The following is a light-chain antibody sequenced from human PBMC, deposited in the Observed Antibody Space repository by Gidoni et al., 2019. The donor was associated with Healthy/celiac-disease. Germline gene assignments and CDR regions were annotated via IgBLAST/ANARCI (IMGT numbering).Light chain of an antibody. V-gene: IGKV3-11*01. CDR3: QQRSSWPST. CDR1: QSVSSY. Sequence: EIVLTQSPATLSLSPGEGATLSCRASQSVSSYLAWYQQKPGQAPRLLIYDASNRATGIPARFSGSGSGTDFTLTISSLEPEDFAVYYCQQRSSWPSTFGGGTKVEIK. J-gene: IGKJ4*01. CDR2: DAS.